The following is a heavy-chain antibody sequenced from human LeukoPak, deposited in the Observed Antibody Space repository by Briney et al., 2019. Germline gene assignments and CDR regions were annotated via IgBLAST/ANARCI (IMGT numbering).Heavy chain of an antibody. CDR2: IFYSRQT. CDR3: ARWNCYDLIRAFDI. J-gene: IGHJ3*02. CDR1: GGSLSSYY. D-gene: IGHD3-22*01. Sequence: SETLSLTCTVSGGSLSSYYWIWIRQPPGKGLEYIGYIFYSRQTNYNPSLKSRVTISVDTSKNEFSLNLSSVTAADTAVYYCARWNCYDLIRAFDIWGRGTLVTVSS. V-gene: IGHV4-59*12.